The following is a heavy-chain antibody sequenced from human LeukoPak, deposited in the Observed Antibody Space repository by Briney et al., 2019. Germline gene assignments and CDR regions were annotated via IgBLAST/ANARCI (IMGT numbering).Heavy chain of an antibody. CDR3: ARDRQAGIYYDSKRNDY. J-gene: IGHJ4*02. CDR2: ISSSSSYI. Sequence: PGGSLRLSCAASGFTFSSYAMSWVRQAPGKGLEWVSSISSSSSYIYYADSVKGRFTISRDNAKNSLYLQMNSLRAEDTAVYYCARDRQAGIYYDSKRNDYWGQGTLVTVSS. V-gene: IGHV3-21*01. D-gene: IGHD3-22*01. CDR1: GFTFSSYA.